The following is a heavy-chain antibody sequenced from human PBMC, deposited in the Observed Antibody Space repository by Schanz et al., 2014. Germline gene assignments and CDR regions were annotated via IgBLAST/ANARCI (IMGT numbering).Heavy chain of an antibody. CDR3: AKGQLLSYYFDY. Sequence: LLVESGGGLVQPGGSLRLSCAASGFTFSNNWMHWFRQGPGKGLSWVARIDGEGSDTRYADSVKGRFTISRDNARNTVSLQMNSLRADDTAVYYCAKGQLLSYYFDYWGQGTLVTVSS. J-gene: IGHJ4*02. D-gene: IGHD2-21*01. V-gene: IGHV3-74*01. CDR1: GFTFSNNW. CDR2: IDGEGSDT.